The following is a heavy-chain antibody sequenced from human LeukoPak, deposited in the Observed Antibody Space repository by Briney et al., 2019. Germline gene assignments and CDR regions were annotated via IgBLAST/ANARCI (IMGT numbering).Heavy chain of an antibody. V-gene: IGHV2-5*02. J-gene: IGHJ4*02. D-gene: IGHD5-18*01. CDR3: AHTDLVDTAMVTLDY. CDR1: GLSLSTSGVG. Sequence: SGPTLVNPTQTLTLTCTFSGLSLSTSGVGVGWIRQPPGKALEWLALIYWDDDKRYSPSLKSRLTITKDTSKNQVVLTMTNMDPVDTATYYCAHTDLVDTAMVTLDYWGQGTLVTVSS. CDR2: IYWDDDK.